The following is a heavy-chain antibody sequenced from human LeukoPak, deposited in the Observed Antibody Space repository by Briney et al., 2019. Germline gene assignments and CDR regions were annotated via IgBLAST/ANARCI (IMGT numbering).Heavy chain of an antibody. CDR3: ARDRGRPAANDAFDI. J-gene: IGHJ3*02. CDR2: ISSSSSYI. Sequence: GGSLRLSCAASGSTFSSYSMNWVRQAPGKGLEWVSSISSSSSYIYYADSVKGRFTISRDNAKNSLYLQMNGLRAEDTAVYYCARDRGRPAANDAFDIWGQGTMVTVSS. D-gene: IGHD2-2*01. CDR1: GSTFSSYS. V-gene: IGHV3-21*01.